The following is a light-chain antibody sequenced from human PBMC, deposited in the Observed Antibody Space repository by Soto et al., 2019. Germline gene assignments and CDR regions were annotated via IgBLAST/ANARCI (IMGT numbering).Light chain of an antibody. J-gene: IGKJ2*01. CDR3: QQYNNWPRT. Sequence: EIVMTHSPATLSVSPGERATLSCRASQSVASNLAWYQQKPGQAPRLLMYGASTGATGIPARFSGSGSGTEFTLTISSLQSEDFAVYYCQQYNNWPRTFGQGTKLEIK. CDR2: GAS. V-gene: IGKV3-15*01. CDR1: QSVASN.